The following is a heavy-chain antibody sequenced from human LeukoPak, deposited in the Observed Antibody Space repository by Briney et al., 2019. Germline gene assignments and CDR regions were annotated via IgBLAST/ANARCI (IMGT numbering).Heavy chain of an antibody. CDR2: IRSKTYGGTT. CDR3: PRAHCSGGTCYGNDAFDI. CDR1: GFTVSSNY. J-gene: IGHJ3*02. V-gene: IGHV3-49*04. Sequence: GGSLRLSCAASGFTVSSNYMSWVRQAPGKGLEWIGFIRSKTYGGTTEYAASVKGRFTISRDDSKNIAYLQMNSLKTEDTAMYYCPRAHCSGGTCYGNDAFDIWGQGTMVTVSS. D-gene: IGHD2-15*01.